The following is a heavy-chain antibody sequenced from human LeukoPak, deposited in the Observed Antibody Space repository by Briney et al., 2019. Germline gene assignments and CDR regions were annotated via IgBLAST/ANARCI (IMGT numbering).Heavy chain of an antibody. CDR3: ASEELLFHAFDI. CDR2: SHNSGST. J-gene: IGHJ3*02. V-gene: IGHV4-31*03. Sequence: PSETLSLTCTVSAGSISGGGSSWTWIRQRPGRGLEWIRYSHNSGSTHYDPSLKSRVSISVDTSNIEFSLRLTSATGAGTAVYYCASEELLFHAFDIWGQGTLVTVFS. D-gene: IGHD2-21*01. CDR1: AGSISGGGSS.